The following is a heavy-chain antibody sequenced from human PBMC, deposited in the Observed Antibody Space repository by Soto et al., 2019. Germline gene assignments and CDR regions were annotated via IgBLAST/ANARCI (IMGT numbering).Heavy chain of an antibody. J-gene: IGHJ6*02. V-gene: IGHV1-69*12. D-gene: IGHD2-2*01. CDR3: AEAVIPAAPGPYYYGMDV. CDR1: VGTFSSYA. CDR2: IIPIFGTA. Sequence: QVQLVQSGAEVKKPGSSVKVSCKASVGTFSSYAISWVRQAPGQGLEWMGGIIPIFGTANYAQKFQGRVTITADESTSTAYMELSSLRSEDTAVYYCAEAVIPAAPGPYYYGMDVWGQGTTVTVSS.